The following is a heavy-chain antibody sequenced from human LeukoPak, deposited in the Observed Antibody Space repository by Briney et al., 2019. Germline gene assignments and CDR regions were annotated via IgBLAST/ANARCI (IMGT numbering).Heavy chain of an antibody. J-gene: IGHJ5*02. Sequence: GESLKISCQASGYIFSNYWIGWVRQMPGKGLEWMAIIYPGDSETKYSPSFQGQVTISADKSISTAYLQWSSLKASDTAMYYCARQQTGTDDGQWEMRNNWFDPWGQETLVTVS. CDR2: IYPGDSET. CDR3: ARQQTGTDDGQWEMRNNWFDP. CDR1: GYIFSNYW. D-gene: IGHD1-14*01. V-gene: IGHV5-51*01.